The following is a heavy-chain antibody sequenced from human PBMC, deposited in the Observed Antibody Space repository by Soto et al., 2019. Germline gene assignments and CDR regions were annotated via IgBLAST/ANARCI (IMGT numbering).Heavy chain of an antibody. CDR2: ISAYNGNT. Sequence: ASVKVSCKASGYTFTSYGISWVRQAPGQGLEWMGWISAYNGNTNYAQKLQGRVTMTTDTSTSTAYMELRSLRSDDTAVYYCGRMHYYDSSGYLDYWGQGTLVTVSS. CDR3: GRMHYYDSSGYLDY. CDR1: GYTFTSYG. V-gene: IGHV1-18*01. D-gene: IGHD3-22*01. J-gene: IGHJ4*02.